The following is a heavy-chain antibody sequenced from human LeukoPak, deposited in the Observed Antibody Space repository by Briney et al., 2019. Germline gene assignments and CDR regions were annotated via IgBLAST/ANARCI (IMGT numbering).Heavy chain of an antibody. V-gene: IGHV3-33*01. D-gene: IGHD4-11*01. J-gene: IGHJ4*02. CDR1: GLTFNSYG. Sequence: GGSLRLSCAASGLTFNSYGMHWVRQAPGKGLEWVAVMWYDGSNKYYADSVKGRFTISRDDSKNTLYLQMNSLRAEDTAMYYCARGLPPVMKYYFDYWGQGTLVTVSS. CDR2: MWYDGSNK. CDR3: ARGLPPVMKYYFDY.